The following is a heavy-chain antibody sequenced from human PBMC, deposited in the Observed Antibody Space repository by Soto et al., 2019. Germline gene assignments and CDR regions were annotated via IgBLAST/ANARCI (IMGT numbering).Heavy chain of an antibody. CDR1: GFTFSSYG. CDR2: ISYDGSNK. CDR3: AKDYLSQKSRYCSSTSCYLYNWFDP. Sequence: PGGSLRLSCAASGFTFSSYGMHWVRQAPGKGLEWVAVISYDGSNKYYADSVKGRFTISRDNSKNTLYLQMNSLRAEDTAVYYCAKDYLSQKSRYCSSTSCYLYNWFDPWGQGTLVTVSS. D-gene: IGHD2-2*01. J-gene: IGHJ5*02. V-gene: IGHV3-30*18.